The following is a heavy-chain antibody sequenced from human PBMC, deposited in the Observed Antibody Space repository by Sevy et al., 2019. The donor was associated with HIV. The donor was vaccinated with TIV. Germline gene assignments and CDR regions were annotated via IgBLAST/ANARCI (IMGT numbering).Heavy chain of an antibody. J-gene: IGHJ4*02. CDR3: AKDRIPAGTMTTVTTGYFDY. V-gene: IGHV3-9*01. CDR2: ISWNSGSI. Sequence: HPGSGESLKISCAASGFTFDDYAMHWVRQAPGKGLEWVSGISWNSGSIGYADSVKGRFTISRDNAKNSLYLQMNSLRAEDTALYYCAKDRIPAGTMTTVTTGYFDYWGQGTLVTVSS. CDR1: GFTFDDYA. D-gene: IGHD4-4*01.